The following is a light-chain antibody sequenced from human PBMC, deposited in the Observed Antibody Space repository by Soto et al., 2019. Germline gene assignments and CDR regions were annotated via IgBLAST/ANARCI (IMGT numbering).Light chain of an antibody. CDR1: SSDVGGYNY. Sequence: QSVLTQPASVSGSPGQSITISCTGTSSDVGGYNYVSWYQQHPGKAPKLMIYEVNKRPSGVPDRFSGSKSGNTASLTVSGLQAEDEGDYYCSSYASGNNLVFGGGTKLTVL. J-gene: IGLJ2*01. CDR2: EVN. CDR3: SSYASGNNLV. V-gene: IGLV2-8*01.